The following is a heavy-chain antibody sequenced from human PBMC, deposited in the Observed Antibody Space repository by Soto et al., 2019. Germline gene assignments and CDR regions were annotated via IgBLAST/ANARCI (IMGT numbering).Heavy chain of an antibody. Sequence: EVQLVESGGGLVQLGESLRLSCAASGFTFSNYWMHWVRQAPGKGLVWVSRTNSDESSTSYADSVKGRFTISRDNARKTLYLQMNGLRAEDTAVYYCTISRISGKRNALDIWGQGTMVTVSS. J-gene: IGHJ3*02. V-gene: IGHV3-74*01. CDR2: TNSDESST. D-gene: IGHD3-10*01. CDR1: GFTFSNYW. CDR3: TISRISGKRNALDI.